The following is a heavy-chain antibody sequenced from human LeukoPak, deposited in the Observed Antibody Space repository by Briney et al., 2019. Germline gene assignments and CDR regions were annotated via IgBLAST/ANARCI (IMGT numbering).Heavy chain of an antibody. Sequence: GGSLRLSCAASGFTFSSYAMSRVRQAPGKGLEWVSAISGSGGSTYYADSVKGRFTISRDNSKNTLYLQMNSLRAEDTAVYYCAKGGEIQLWLSYYDYWGQGTLVTVSS. CDR1: GFTFSSYA. CDR2: ISGSGGST. J-gene: IGHJ4*02. CDR3: AKGGEIQLWLSYYDY. V-gene: IGHV3-23*01. D-gene: IGHD5-18*01.